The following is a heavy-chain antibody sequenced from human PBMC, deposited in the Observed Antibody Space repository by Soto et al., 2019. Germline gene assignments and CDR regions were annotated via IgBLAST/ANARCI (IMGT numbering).Heavy chain of an antibody. CDR1: GFNFSSHW. Sequence: GGSLRLSCAASGFNFSSHWMHWVRQAPGKGLIWVSRIKSDGSSPIYAESVTGRFIISRDNAKNMLYLQMSSLRAEDTAVYYCANDYDSAYFKLGFYYGMDVWGQGTTVTVSS. D-gene: IGHD3-22*01. CDR3: ANDYDSAYFKLGFYYGMDV. V-gene: IGHV3-74*01. J-gene: IGHJ6*02. CDR2: IKSDGSSP.